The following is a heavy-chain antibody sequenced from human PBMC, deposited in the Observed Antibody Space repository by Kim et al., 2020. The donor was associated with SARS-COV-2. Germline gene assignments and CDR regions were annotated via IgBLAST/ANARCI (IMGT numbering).Heavy chain of an antibody. J-gene: IGHJ4*02. CDR1: GGSISSSSYY. CDR3: ARGSPIDY. V-gene: IGHV4-39*01. D-gene: IGHD3-10*01. CDR2: IYYSGST. Sequence: SETLSLTCTVSGGSISSSSYYWGWIRQPPGKGLEWIGSIYYSGSTYYNPSIKSRVTISVDTSKNQFSLKLSSVTAADTAVYYCARGSPIDYWGQGTLVTVSS.